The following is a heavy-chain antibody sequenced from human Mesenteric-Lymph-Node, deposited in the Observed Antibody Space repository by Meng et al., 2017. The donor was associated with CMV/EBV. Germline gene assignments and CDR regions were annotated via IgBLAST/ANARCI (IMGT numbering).Heavy chain of an antibody. CDR3: TRARGLRVAMVLAIDY. J-gene: IGHJ4*02. D-gene: IGHD2-8*01. CDR2: ISTGNTI. V-gene: IGHV3-69-1*01. Sequence: GESLKISCAASGFTISTYHMNWVRQAPGKGLEWVSYISTGNTIYYTESVRGRFTISRDNAKNSLYLQMNSLRAEDTAVYYCTRARGLRVAMVLAIDYWGQGTLVTVSS. CDR1: GFTISTYH.